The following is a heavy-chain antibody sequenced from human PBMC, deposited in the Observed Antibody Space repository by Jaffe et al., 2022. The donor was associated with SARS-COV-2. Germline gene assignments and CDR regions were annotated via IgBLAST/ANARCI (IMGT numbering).Heavy chain of an antibody. CDR1: GFTFSNAW. D-gene: IGHD3-22*01. Sequence: EVQLVESGGGLVKPGGSLRLSCAASGFTFSNAWMSWVRQAPGKGLEWVGRIKSKTDGGTTDYAAPVKGRFTISRDDSKNTLYLQMNSLKTEDTAVYYCTTDGSPYYYDSTPSSDAFDIWGQGTMVTVSS. CDR3: TTDGSPYYYDSTPSSDAFDI. V-gene: IGHV3-15*01. J-gene: IGHJ3*02. CDR2: IKSKTDGGTT.